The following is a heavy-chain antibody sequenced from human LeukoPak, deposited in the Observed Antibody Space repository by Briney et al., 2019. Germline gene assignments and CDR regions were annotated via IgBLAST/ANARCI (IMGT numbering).Heavy chain of an antibody. CDR1: GFTFSSYG. V-gene: IGHV3-30*18. Sequence: GESLRLSCAASGFTFSSYGMHWVHQAPGKGLEWVAVISYDGSNKYYADSVKGRFTISRDNSKNTLYLQMNSLRAEDTAVYYCAKPYYYDSSGYFQHWGQGTLVTVSS. J-gene: IGHJ1*01. D-gene: IGHD3-22*01. CDR3: AKPYYYDSSGYFQH. CDR2: ISYDGSNK.